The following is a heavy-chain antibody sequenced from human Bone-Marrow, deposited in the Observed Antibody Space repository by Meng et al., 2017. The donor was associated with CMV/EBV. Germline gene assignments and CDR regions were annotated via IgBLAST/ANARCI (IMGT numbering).Heavy chain of an antibody. CDR2: INPNGGST. V-gene: IGHV1-46*01. Sequence: ASVKVSCKASGYRFTGYYIHWVRQAPGQGLEWMGIINPNGGSTAYAQKFQGRVTMTGDTSTSTIYMELSSLRSEDTAVYYCAADFLSSGWTGAFDLWGRGTLATVSS. D-gene: IGHD6-19*01. CDR3: AADFLSSGWTGAFDL. CDR1: GYRFTGYY. J-gene: IGHJ2*01.